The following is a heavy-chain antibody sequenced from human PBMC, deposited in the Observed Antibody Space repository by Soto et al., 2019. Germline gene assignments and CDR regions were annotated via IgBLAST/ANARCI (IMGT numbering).Heavy chain of an antibody. V-gene: IGHV4-59*01. CDR3: ARGPYSSSWGFYFDY. D-gene: IGHD6-13*01. Sequence: SETLSLTCTVSGGSISSYYWSWIRQPPGKGLEWIGYIYYSGSTNYNPSLKSRVTISVDTSKNQFSLKLSSVTAADTAVYYCARGPYSSSWGFYFDYWGQGTLVTVSS. CDR1: GGSISSYY. CDR2: IYYSGST. J-gene: IGHJ4*02.